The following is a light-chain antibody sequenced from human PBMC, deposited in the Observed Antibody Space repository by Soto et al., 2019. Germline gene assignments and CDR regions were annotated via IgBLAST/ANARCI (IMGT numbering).Light chain of an antibody. CDR2: EVT. CDR1: SGDVGGYDY. J-gene: IGLJ1*01. Sequence: QSALTQPPSASGSPGQSVTISCTGTSGDVGGYDYVSWYQQHPGKAPKLMIYEVTKRPLGVPDRFSGSKSGNTASLTVSGLQAEDEADYYCLLSYNGPYVFGTGTKVTVL. CDR3: LLSYNGPYV. V-gene: IGLV2-8*01.